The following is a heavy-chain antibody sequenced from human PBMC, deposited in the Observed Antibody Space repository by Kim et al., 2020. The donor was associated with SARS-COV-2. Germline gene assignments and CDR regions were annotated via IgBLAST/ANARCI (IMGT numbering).Heavy chain of an antibody. J-gene: IGHJ4*02. D-gene: IGHD1-26*01. Sequence: TEYAASVKGRFTISRDDSKSIAYLQMNSLKTEDTAVYYCTSGPYPGAFDYWGQGTLVTVPS. V-gene: IGHV3-49*02. CDR3: TSGPYPGAFDY. CDR2: T.